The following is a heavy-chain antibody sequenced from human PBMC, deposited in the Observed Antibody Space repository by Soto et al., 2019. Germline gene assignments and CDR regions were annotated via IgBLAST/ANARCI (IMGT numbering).Heavy chain of an antibody. D-gene: IGHD5-12*01. Sequence: GGSLRLSCAASGFTFSSYWMHWVRQAPGKGLVWVSRINSDGSSTSYADSVKGRFTISRDNAKNTLYLQMNSLRAEDTAVYYCARVPQWLRSYYGMDVWGQGTTVTVSS. J-gene: IGHJ6*02. CDR1: GFTFSSYW. CDR3: ARVPQWLRSYYGMDV. V-gene: IGHV3-74*01. CDR2: INSDGSST.